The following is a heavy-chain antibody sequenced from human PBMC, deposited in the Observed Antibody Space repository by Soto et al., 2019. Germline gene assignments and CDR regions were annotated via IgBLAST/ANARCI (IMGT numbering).Heavy chain of an antibody. D-gene: IGHD3-22*01. CDR3: ARDNYYDSCGHY. J-gene: IGHJ4*02. CDR2: IKEDGGEK. V-gene: IGHV3-7*01. CDR1: GFTFSNYW. Sequence: GALSLSFAASGFTFSNYWMSWVRQAPGRGLEWVANIKEDGGEKFYVDSVRGRSTISRDNAKNSVYLQMNSLRAEDTAVYYCARDNYYDSCGHYWGQGALVT.